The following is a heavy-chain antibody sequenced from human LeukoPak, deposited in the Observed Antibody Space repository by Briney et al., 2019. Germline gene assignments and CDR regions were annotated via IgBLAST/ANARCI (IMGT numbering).Heavy chain of an antibody. CDR1: GGSISSSSYY. D-gene: IGHD2-15*01. J-gene: IGHJ3*02. CDR2: IYYSGST. CDR3: ARRCSGGSCYDAFDI. V-gene: IGHV4-39*01. Sequence: SETLSLTCTVSGGSISSSSYYWGWIRQPPGTGLEWIGSIYYSGSTYYNPSLKSRVTISVDTSKNQFSLKLSSVTAADTAVYYCARRCSGGSCYDAFDIWGQGTMVTVSS.